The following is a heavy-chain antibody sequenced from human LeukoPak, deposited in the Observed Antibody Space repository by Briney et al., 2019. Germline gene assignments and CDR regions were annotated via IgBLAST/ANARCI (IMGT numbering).Heavy chain of an antibody. CDR2: ISGSGGST. V-gene: IGHV3-23*01. CDR1: GVTFSSYA. CDR3: AKLAGYSSVLNYFDY. D-gene: IGHD6-19*01. J-gene: IGHJ4*02. Sequence: GGSLRLSCAASGVTFSSYAMSWVRQPPGKGLEWVSAISGSGGSTYYADSVKGRFTISRDNSKNTLYLQMNSLRAEDTAVYYCAKLAGYSSVLNYFDYWGQGTLVTVSS.